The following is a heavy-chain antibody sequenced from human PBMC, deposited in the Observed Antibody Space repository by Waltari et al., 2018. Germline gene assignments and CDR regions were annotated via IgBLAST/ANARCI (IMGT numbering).Heavy chain of an antibody. V-gene: IGHV3-30*18. J-gene: IGHJ4*02. Sequence: QVQLVESGGGVVQPGRSLRLSCAASGFTCSSYGMHWVRQAPGKGLEWVAVISYDGSNKYYADSVKGRFTISRDNSKNTLYLQMNSLRAEDTAVYYCAKDRGSSGSFDYWGQGTLVTVSS. D-gene: IGHD3-22*01. CDR3: AKDRGSSGSFDY. CDR1: GFTCSSYG. CDR2: ISYDGSNK.